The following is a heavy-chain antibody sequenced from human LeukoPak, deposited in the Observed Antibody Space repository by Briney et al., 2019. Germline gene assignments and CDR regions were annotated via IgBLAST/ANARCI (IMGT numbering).Heavy chain of an antibody. V-gene: IGHV4-30-4*01. D-gene: IGHD5-18*01. Sequence: SQTLSLTCTVSGGSISSGDYYWSWIRQPPGKGLEWIGYIYYSGSTYYNPSLKSRVTISVDTSKNQFSLKRSSVTAADTAVYYCARARYSYGSNFDYWGQGTLVTVSS. J-gene: IGHJ4*02. CDR1: GGSISSGDYY. CDR2: IYYSGST. CDR3: ARARYSYGSNFDY.